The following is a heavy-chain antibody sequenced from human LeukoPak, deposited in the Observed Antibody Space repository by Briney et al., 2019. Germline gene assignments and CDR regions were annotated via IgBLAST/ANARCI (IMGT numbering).Heavy chain of an antibody. CDR3: VTSTGQQFIPYDY. J-gene: IGHJ4*02. CDR2: VYGADAA. Sequence: GGSLRLSCAASGFNFSSNYMTWIRQAPGKGLEWVSLVYGADAAYYAESVRGRFMISRDNLKNTFFLQMNSLRVEDTAVYYCVTSTGQQFIPYDYWGQGTHVTVSS. CDR1: GFNFSSNY. V-gene: IGHV3-66*02. D-gene: IGHD6-13*01.